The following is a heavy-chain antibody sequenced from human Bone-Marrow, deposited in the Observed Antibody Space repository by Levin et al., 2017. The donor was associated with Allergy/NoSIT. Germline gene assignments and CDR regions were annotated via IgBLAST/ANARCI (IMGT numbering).Heavy chain of an antibody. D-gene: IGHD4-17*01. CDR2: ISGSGGST. J-gene: IGHJ4*02. CDR1: GFTFSSYA. V-gene: IGHV3-23*01. CDR3: AKRPGDYGPFDY. Sequence: LSLTCAASGFTFSSYAMSWVRQAPGKGLEWVSAISGSGGSTYYADSVKGRFTISRDNSKNTLYLQMNSLRAEDTAVYYCAKRPGDYGPFDYWGQGTLVTVSS.